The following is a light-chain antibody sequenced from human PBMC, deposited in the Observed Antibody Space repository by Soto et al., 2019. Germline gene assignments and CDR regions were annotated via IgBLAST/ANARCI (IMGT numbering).Light chain of an antibody. J-gene: IGLJ2*01. V-gene: IGLV1-47*02. Sequence: QSVLTQPLSASGTPGQKVFISGSGSSSNIGGTNYAYWYQQLPGAAPKLLMHSNNLRPSGVPERISGSKFGTAASLAISGLRSEDEAVYYCASWDDRLGAVIFGGGTKVTVL. CDR3: ASWDDRLGAVI. CDR1: SSNIGGTNY. CDR2: SNN.